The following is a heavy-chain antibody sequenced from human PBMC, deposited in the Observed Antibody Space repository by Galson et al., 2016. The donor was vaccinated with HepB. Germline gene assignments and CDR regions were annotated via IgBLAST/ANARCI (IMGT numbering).Heavy chain of an antibody. J-gene: IGHJ4*02. CDR2: ISRSGDST. CDR1: GFTFSNYG. V-gene: IGHV3-23*01. Sequence: LRLSCAASGFTFSNYGMTWVRQAPGKGLEVVSSISRSGDSTDYADSVKGGFTISRDNSKNTLSLQMDSLRPDDTAVYYCAKRHEYCPPVGCSVDYWGQGTLVSVSS. CDR3: AKRHEYCPPVGCSVDY. D-gene: IGHD2/OR15-2a*01.